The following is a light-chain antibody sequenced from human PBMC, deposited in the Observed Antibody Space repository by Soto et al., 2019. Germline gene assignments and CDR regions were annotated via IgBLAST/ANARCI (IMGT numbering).Light chain of an antibody. CDR1: QSLLHSNGYNY. CDR2: LGS. J-gene: IGKJ2*01. CDR3: MQALQTPLYT. Sequence: DIVMTQSPLSLPVTPGEPASISCRSSQSLLHSNGYNYLDWYLQKPGQSPQLLIYLGSNRASGVPDRFSGSGSGTDFTLKIIRVEAEDVGVYYCMQALQTPLYTFGLGTKLEIK. V-gene: IGKV2-28*01.